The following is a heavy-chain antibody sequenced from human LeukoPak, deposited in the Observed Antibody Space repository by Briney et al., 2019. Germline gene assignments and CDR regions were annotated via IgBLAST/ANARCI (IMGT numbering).Heavy chain of an antibody. CDR1: GFTVSSNY. CDR3: ARGHTYYYGMDV. V-gene: IGHV3-53*01. Sequence: VGSLRLSCAASGFTVSSNYMSWVRQAPGNGLEWVSVIYSGGSTYYADSVKGRFTISRDNSKNTLYLQMNSLRAEDTAVYYCARGHTYYYGMDVWGQGTTVTVSS. CDR2: IYSGGST. J-gene: IGHJ6*02.